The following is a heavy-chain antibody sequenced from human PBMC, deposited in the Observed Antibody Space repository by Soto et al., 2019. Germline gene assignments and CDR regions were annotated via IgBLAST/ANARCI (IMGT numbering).Heavy chain of an antibody. J-gene: IGHJ4*02. D-gene: IGHD2-15*01. CDR3: ARVYCSGGSCYGIDY. Sequence: SVKVSCKASGGTFSSYAISWVRQAPGQGLEWMGGIIPIFGTANYAQKFQGRVTITADESTSTAYMELSSLRSEDTAVYYCARVYCSGGSCYGIDYWGQGTLVTVSS. CDR1: GGTFSSYA. V-gene: IGHV1-69*13. CDR2: IIPIFGTA.